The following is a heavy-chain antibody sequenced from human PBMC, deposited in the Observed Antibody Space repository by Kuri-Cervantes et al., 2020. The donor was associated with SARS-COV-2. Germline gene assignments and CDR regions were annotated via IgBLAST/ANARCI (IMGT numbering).Heavy chain of an antibody. CDR3: ARDGIAGGFDP. Sequence: GSLRLSCTVSGGSISSGGYYWSWIRQHPGKGLEWIGYIYYSGSTNYNPSLKSRVTISVDTSKNQFSLKLSSVTAADTAVYYCARDGIAGGFDPWGQGTLVTVSS. V-gene: IGHV4-61*08. CDR1: GGSISSGGYY. D-gene: IGHD6-13*01. CDR2: IYYSGST. J-gene: IGHJ5*02.